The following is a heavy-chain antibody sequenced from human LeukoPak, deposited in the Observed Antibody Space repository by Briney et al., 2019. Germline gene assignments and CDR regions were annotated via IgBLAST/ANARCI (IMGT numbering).Heavy chain of an antibody. D-gene: IGHD6-13*01. V-gene: IGHV1-2*02. CDR2: INPNSGGT. J-gene: IGHJ4*02. CDR3: ARRQQQLVGRGIDY. CDR1: GYTFTGYY. Sequence: ASVKVSFKASGYTFTGYYMHWVRQAPGQGLEWMGWINPNSGGTNYAQKFQGRVTMTRDTSISTAYMELSRLRSDDTAVYYCARRQQQLVGRGIDYWGQGTLVTVSS.